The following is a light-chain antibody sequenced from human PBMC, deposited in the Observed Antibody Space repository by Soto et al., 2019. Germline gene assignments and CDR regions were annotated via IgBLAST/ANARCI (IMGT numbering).Light chain of an antibody. V-gene: IGKV1-39*01. CDR3: QQSYSTPRT. CDR2: AAS. Sequence: DIQMTQSPSSLSASVGDRVTITCRASQSISSYLNWYQQKPGKAPELLIYAASSLQSGVPSRFRGSGSGTDFTLTTSSLQPEDFATYYCQQSYSTPRTFGQGTKVEIK. J-gene: IGKJ1*01. CDR1: QSISSY.